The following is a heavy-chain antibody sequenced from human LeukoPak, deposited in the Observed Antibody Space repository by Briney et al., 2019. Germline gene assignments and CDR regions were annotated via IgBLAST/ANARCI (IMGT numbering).Heavy chain of an antibody. V-gene: IGHV4-61*02. CDR2: ISSSGST. J-gene: IGHJ6*03. D-gene: IGHD6-13*01. CDR3: ARGRVSSNTWYSTYYYYFYMDV. CDR1: GDSISSGDYY. Sequence: SETLSLTCTVSGDSISSGDYYWSWIRQPAGKGLERIGRISSSGSTNYNPSLKSRVTISRDTSKNHFSLELTSATAADTAVYFCARGRVSSNTWYSTYYYYFYMDVWGKGTTVTVSS.